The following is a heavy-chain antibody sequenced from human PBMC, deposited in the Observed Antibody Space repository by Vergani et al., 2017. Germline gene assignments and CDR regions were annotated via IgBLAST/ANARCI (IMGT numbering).Heavy chain of an antibody. CDR1: ESSFISNE. CDR2: INPIDSKI. V-gene: IGHV5-51*04. CDR3: TRHVPCGDGVCLHLDH. Sequence: EVMLVQSGAVVKQPAESLKISCKYSESSFISNEIAWLRQMSGKGLQWMGNINPIDSKIAYSPSFQGQAIMSLDKPITTAYLQWRSLKASDTAIYYCTRHVPCGDGVCLHLDHGGRGTQVTVSS. D-gene: IGHD2-21*01. J-gene: IGHJ4*02.